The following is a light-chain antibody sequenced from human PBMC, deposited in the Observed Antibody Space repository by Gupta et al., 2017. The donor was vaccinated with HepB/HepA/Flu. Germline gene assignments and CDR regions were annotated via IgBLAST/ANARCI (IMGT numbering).Light chain of an antibody. Sequence: DIQMTPSPSSLSASVGDRVTITCRASQSVSTYLCWYQQKPGKAPELLIYAASSLQSGVPSRFSGSGSGTDFTLTIDSLQPEDFATYYCQQSHSTPLTFGGGTKVEIK. J-gene: IGKJ4*01. CDR1: QSVSTY. CDR3: QQSHSTPLT. V-gene: IGKV1-39*01. CDR2: AAS.